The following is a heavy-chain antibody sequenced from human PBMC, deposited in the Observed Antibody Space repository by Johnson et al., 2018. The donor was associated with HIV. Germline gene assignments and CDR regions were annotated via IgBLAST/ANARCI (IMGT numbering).Heavy chain of an antibody. CDR1: GFTFSSYA. D-gene: IGHD6-6*01. J-gene: IGHJ3*02. CDR3: ARDPEIAARADAFDI. V-gene: IGHV3-7*03. CDR2: IKQDGSEK. Sequence: VHLVESGGGVVQPGRSLRLSCAASGFTFSSYAMHWVRQAPGKGLEWVANIKQDGSEKYYVDSVKGRFTISRDNAKNSLYLQMNSLRAEDTAVYYCARDPEIAARADAFDIWGQGTMVTVSS.